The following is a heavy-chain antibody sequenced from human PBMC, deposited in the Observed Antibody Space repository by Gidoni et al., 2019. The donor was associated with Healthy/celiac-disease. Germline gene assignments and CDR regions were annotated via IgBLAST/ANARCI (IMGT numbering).Heavy chain of an antibody. J-gene: IGHJ6*03. D-gene: IGHD6-19*01. V-gene: IGHV3-73*02. Sequence: EVQLVESGGGLVQPGGSLKLSWAAAGFTFSGSAMPWVRQASGKGLEWVGRIRSKANSYATAYAASVKGRFTISRDDSKNTAYLQMNSLKTEDTAVYYCTREQWLPTWYYYMDVWGKGTTVTVSS. CDR1: GFTFSGSA. CDR2: IRSKANSYAT. CDR3: TREQWLPTWYYYMDV.